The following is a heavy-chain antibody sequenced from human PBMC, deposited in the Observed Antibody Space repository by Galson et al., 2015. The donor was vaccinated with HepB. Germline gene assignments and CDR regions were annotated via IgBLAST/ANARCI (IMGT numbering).Heavy chain of an antibody. CDR2: ISYDGSNK. Sequence: SLRLSCAASGFTFSSYGMHWVRQAPGKGLEWVAVISYDGSNKYYADSVKGRFTISRDNAKSTLYLEMNSLGTEDTAVYYCAKDQDLKGYCTSTSCRGAEYWGQGTLVTVYS. D-gene: IGHD2-2*01. V-gene: IGHV3-30*18. CDR1: GFTFSSYG. J-gene: IGHJ4*02. CDR3: AKDQDLKGYCTSTSCRGAEY.